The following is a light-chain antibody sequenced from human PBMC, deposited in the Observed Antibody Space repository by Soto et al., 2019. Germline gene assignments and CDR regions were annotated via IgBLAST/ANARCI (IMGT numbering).Light chain of an antibody. V-gene: IGKV1-27*01. Sequence: DIQMTQSPSSLSASVGDRVTITCRASQGISNFLAWHQQKPGKVPKLLIYAASTLQSGVPSRFSGSGSETEFTLTITSLQPEDVATYYCQKYNSAPWTFGQGTKVEIK. CDR3: QKYNSAPWT. CDR1: QGISNF. J-gene: IGKJ1*01. CDR2: AAS.